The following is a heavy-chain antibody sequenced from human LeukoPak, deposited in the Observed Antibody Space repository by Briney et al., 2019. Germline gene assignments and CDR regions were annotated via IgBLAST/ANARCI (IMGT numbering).Heavy chain of an antibody. Sequence: GGSLRLSCAASGFTYSSYGMHWVRQAPGKGLEWVAVISYDGSNKYYADSVKGRFTISRDNSKNTLYLQMNSLRAEDTAVYYCAKVEISVVVVWFGETGVDYWGQGTLVTVSS. CDR1: GFTYSSYG. D-gene: IGHD3-10*01. CDR3: AKVEISVVVVWFGETGVDY. V-gene: IGHV3-30*18. J-gene: IGHJ4*02. CDR2: ISYDGSNK.